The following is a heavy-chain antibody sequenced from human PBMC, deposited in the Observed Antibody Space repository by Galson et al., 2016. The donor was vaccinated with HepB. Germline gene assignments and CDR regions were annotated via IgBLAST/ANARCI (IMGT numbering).Heavy chain of an antibody. Sequence: SLRLSCAASGFTFNTYNMNWVRQAPGKGLEWVSSIDTNSHYIYYADSEKGRFTISRDNAKNSLSLQMNSLRAEDTAVYYCARAHQFLWGGSGWQYYYYYYYMDVWGKGTTVTVSS. CDR2: IDTNSHYI. J-gene: IGHJ6*03. D-gene: IGHD6-19*01. CDR3: ARAHQFLWGGSGWQYYYYYYYMDV. CDR1: GFTFNTYN. V-gene: IGHV3-21*01.